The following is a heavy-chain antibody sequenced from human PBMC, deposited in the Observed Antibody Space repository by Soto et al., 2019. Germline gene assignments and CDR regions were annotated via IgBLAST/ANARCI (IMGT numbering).Heavy chain of an antibody. J-gene: IGHJ4*01. D-gene: IGHD3-22*01. CDR3: TTDPAGYYDSSGFPQDL. V-gene: IGHV3-30*03. CDR1: GFTFSSYG. CDR2: ISYDGSNK. Sequence: PGGSLSLSCAASGFTFSSYGMHWVRQAPGKGLEWVAVISYDGSNKYYADSVKGRFTISRDNSKNTLYLQMNSLKTEDTAVYYCTTDPAGYYDSSGFPQDLWGQEPWSPSPQ.